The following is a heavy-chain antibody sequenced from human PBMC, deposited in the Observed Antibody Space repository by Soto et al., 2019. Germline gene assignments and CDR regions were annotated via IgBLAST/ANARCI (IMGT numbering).Heavy chain of an antibody. CDR2: VFYSGRT. J-gene: IGHJ4*02. D-gene: IGHD3-9*01. V-gene: IGHV4-39*01. CDR3: VGFKSSTIFSH. CDR1: GGSISSAPSY. Sequence: SETLSLTCTVSGGSISSAPSYWAWIRQPPGKGLEWIGHVFYSGRTTYSSSLRSRVSISADTSKNQFSLKLSSMTAADAAVYFCVGFKSSTIFSHWGQGTLVTAPQ.